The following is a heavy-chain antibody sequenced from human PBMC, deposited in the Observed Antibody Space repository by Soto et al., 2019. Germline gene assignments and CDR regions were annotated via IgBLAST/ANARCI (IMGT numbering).Heavy chain of an antibody. CDR1: GYTFTTYY. Sequence: ASVKVSCKAFGYTFTTYYMHWVRQAPGQGLEWMGIINPSGGRTSYAQNFQGRVTMTRDTSTNTVYMELSSLRSEDTAVYYCARDVCITAPCAGGENCFDPWGQGTPVTVSS. D-gene: IGHD3-10*01. V-gene: IGHV1-46*01. CDR2: INPSGGRT. J-gene: IGHJ5*02. CDR3: ARDVCITAPCAGGENCFDP.